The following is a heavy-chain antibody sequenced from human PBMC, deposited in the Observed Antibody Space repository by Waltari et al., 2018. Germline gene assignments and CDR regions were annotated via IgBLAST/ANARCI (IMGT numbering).Heavy chain of an antibody. CDR2: IVVGSGNT. V-gene: IGHV1-58*02. J-gene: IGHJ5*02. D-gene: IGHD2-15*01. CDR1: GFTFTSSA. Sequence: QLVESGGGLVQPGGSLRLSCAASGFTFTSSAMQWVRQARGQRLEWIGWIVVGSGNTNYAQKFQERVTITRDMSTSTAYMELSSLRSEDTAVYYCAASDCSGGSCYEIDPWGQGTLVTVSS. CDR3: AASDCSGGSCYEIDP.